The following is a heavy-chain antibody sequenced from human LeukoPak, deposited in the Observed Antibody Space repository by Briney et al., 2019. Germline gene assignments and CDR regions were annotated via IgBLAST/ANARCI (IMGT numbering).Heavy chain of an antibody. CDR3: ARDCRLNCARQLGFDS. CDR2: ISSSGSTI. Sequence: PGGSLRLSCAASGFTFSSYSMNWVRQAPGKGLEWVSYISSSGSTIYYADSVEGRLTISRDNAKNSLYLQLSSLRDEDTAVYYCARDCRLNCARQLGFDSWGQGTLVTVSS. D-gene: IGHD1-1*01. V-gene: IGHV3-48*02. CDR1: GFTFSSYS. J-gene: IGHJ5*01.